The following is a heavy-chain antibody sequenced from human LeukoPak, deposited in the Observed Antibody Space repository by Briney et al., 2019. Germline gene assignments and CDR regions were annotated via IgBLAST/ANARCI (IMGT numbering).Heavy chain of an antibody. J-gene: IGHJ3*02. Sequence: PGGSLRLSCAASGFTFDDYAMHWVRHAPGKGLEWVSGISWNSGSIGYADSVKGRFTISRDNAKNSLYLQMNSLRAEDTALYYCAKDDGYYYDSSGYYFRNAFDIWGQGTMVTVSS. CDR1: GFTFDDYA. D-gene: IGHD3-22*01. CDR2: ISWNSGSI. CDR3: AKDDGYYYDSSGYYFRNAFDI. V-gene: IGHV3-9*01.